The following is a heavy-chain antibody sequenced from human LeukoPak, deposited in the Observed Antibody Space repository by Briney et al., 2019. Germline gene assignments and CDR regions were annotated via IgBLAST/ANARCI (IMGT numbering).Heavy chain of an antibody. CDR3: AKGILPYYYYGMDV. J-gene: IGHJ6*04. D-gene: IGHD1-26*01. CDR2: ISYDGSNK. V-gene: IGHV3-30*18. Sequence: GGSRRLSCAASGFTFSSYGMHWVRQAPGKGLEWVAVISYDGSNKYYADSVKGRFTISRDNSKNTLYLQMNSLRAEDTAVYYCAKGILPYYYYGMDVWGKGTTVTVSS. CDR1: GFTFSSYG.